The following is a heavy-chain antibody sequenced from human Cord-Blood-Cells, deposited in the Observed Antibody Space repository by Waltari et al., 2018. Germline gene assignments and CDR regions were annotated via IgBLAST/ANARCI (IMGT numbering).Heavy chain of an antibody. D-gene: IGHD2-2*01. CDR1: GGSFSGYY. CDR2: INHSEST. V-gene: IGHV4-34*01. Sequence: QVQLQQWGAGLLQPSETLSLTCAVYGGSFSGYYWDWIRQPPGKGLEWIGEINHSESTNYNPSLKSRVTISVDTSKNQFSLKLSSVTAADTAVYYCARSPLVPAAFDYWGQGTLVTVSS. CDR3: ARSPLVPAAFDY. J-gene: IGHJ4*02.